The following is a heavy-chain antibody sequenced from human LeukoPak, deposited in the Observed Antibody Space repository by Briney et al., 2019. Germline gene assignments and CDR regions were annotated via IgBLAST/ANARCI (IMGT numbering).Heavy chain of an antibody. CDR3: ARDLSGIAVAGAFDP. Sequence: ASVKVSCKASGYTFTGYYMHWVRQAPGQGLEWVGWINPNSGGINYAQNLQGRVTMTRDTSISTRYIELSSLRSDDTAVYYCARDLSGIAVAGAFDPWGQGTLVTVSS. V-gene: IGHV1-2*02. D-gene: IGHD6-19*01. CDR1: GYTFTGYY. CDR2: INPNSGGI. J-gene: IGHJ5*02.